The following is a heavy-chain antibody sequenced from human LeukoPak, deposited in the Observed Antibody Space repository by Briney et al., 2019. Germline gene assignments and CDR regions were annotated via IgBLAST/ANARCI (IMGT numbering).Heavy chain of an antibody. V-gene: IGHV1-69*13. CDR1: GGTFSSYA. Sequence: GASVKVSCKASGGTFSSYAISWVRQAPGQGLEWMGGIIPIFDTANYAQKFQGRVTITADESTSTAYMELSSLRSEDTAVYYCARENYPRIAAAADGSDYWGQGTLVTVSS. D-gene: IGHD6-13*01. CDR2: IIPIFDTA. CDR3: ARENYPRIAAAADGSDY. J-gene: IGHJ4*02.